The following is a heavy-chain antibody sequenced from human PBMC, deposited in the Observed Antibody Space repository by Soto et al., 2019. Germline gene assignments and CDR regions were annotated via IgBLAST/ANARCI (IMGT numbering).Heavy chain of an antibody. Sequence: GGSLRLSCAASGFAFSNYAMHWVRQAPGKGPEWVAVTTHDGANKYSADSVKGRFTISRDNSKNTLYLQMNSLSAEDTAVYYCARERIPVGYYYGMDVWGPGTTVTVSS. CDR1: GFAFSNYA. CDR2: TTHDGANK. CDR3: ARERIPVGYYYGMDV. D-gene: IGHD6-19*01. J-gene: IGHJ6*02. V-gene: IGHV3-30-3*01.